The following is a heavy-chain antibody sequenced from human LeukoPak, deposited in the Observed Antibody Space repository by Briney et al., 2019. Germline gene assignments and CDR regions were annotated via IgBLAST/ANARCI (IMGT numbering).Heavy chain of an antibody. V-gene: IGHV1-2*02. CDR1: GYTFTDYY. D-gene: IGHD3-10*01. Sequence: ASVKVSCKASGYTFTDYYMHWVRQAPGQGLEWMGWINPNSGGTNYAQKFQGRVTMTRDTSISTAYMELSRLRSDDTAVYYCARVRHYYGSGSYYGYWGQGTLVTVSS. CDR3: ARVRHYYGSGSYYGY. J-gene: IGHJ4*02. CDR2: INPNSGGT.